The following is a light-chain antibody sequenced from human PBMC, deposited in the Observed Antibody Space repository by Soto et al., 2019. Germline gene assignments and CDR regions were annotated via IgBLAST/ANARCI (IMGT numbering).Light chain of an antibody. CDR3: QQYFNTPYT. V-gene: IGKV4-1*01. CDR1: QSVFYSSNNKNY. CDR2: WAS. J-gene: IGKJ2*01. Sequence: DIVMTQSPDSLAVSLGERATINCKSSQSVFYSSNNKNYLAWFQQKPGQPPKLLLFWASARELGVPARFSGSVSGTDFTLTISSLQAEDVAIYYCQQYFNTPYTFGQGTKLEIK.